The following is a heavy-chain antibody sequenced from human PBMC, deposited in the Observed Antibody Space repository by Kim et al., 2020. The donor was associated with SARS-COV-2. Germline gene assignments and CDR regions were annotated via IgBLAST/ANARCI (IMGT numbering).Heavy chain of an antibody. V-gene: IGHV1-2*02. CDR3: ARACGGDCYSRDDAFDI. Sequence: FQGRVTMTRDTSISTAYMELSRLRSDDTAVYYCARACGGDCYSRDDAFDIWGQGTMVTVSS. D-gene: IGHD2-21*01. J-gene: IGHJ3*02.